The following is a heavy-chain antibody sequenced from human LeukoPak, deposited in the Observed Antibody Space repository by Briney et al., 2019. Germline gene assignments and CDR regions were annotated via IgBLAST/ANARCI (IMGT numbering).Heavy chain of an antibody. CDR3: ARHLGYLAYSYGFNAFYYGMDV. J-gene: IGHJ6*02. D-gene: IGHD5-18*01. CDR1: GGSISSSSYY. Sequence: SETLSLTCTVSGGSISSSSYYWGWIRQPPGKGLEWIGSIYYSGCTYYNPSLKSRVTISVDTSKNQFSLKLSSVTAADTAVYYCARHLGYLAYSYGFNAFYYGMDVWGQGTTVTVSS. CDR2: IYYSGCT. V-gene: IGHV4-39*01.